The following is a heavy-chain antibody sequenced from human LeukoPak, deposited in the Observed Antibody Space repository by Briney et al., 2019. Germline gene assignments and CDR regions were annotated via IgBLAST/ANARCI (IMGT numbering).Heavy chain of an antibody. D-gene: IGHD1-26*01. Sequence: PGGSLLLSCAASGFTFSDSYMTWIRPAPGKGLEWVSYISNSGSSIYYADSVKGRFTTSRDNAKSSLYLQMNSLRAEDTAVYYCAKAPVGAIMGYFDYWGQGTLVTVSS. J-gene: IGHJ4*02. CDR2: ISNSGSSI. CDR3: AKAPVGAIMGYFDY. V-gene: IGHV3-11*04. CDR1: GFTFSDSY.